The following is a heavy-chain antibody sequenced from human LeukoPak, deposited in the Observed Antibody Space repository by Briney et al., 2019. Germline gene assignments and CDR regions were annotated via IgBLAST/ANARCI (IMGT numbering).Heavy chain of an antibody. D-gene: IGHD3-9*01. Sequence: PSETLSLTCTVSGGSISSSSYYWGWIRQPPGKGLEWIGSIYYSGSTYYNPSLKSRVTISVDTSKNQFSLKLSSVTAADTAVYYCARQPLYYDILTGYYRDYFDYWGQGTLVTVSS. CDR1: GGSISSSSYY. V-gene: IGHV4-39*01. J-gene: IGHJ4*02. CDR2: IYYSGST. CDR3: ARQPLYYDILTGYYRDYFDY.